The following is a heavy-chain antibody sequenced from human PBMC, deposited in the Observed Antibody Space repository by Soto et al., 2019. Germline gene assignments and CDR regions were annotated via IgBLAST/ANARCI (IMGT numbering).Heavy chain of an antibody. V-gene: IGHV4-61*01. CDR1: GGSVSSETHF. CDR2: IHKSGIT. CDR3: AREDMSGTYYFDY. J-gene: IGHJ4*02. Sequence: PSETLSLTCSVSGGSVSSETHFWSWVRQTPGKGLEWIGYIHKSGITNFNPSLKSRVTISADTSKNQFSLWLSSVTAADTAVYFCAREDMSGTYYFDYWGPGTLVTVSS. D-gene: IGHD1-26*01.